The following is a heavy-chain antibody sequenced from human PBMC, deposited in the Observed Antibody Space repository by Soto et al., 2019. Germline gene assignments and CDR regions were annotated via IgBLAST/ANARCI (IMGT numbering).Heavy chain of an antibody. J-gene: IGHJ5*02. D-gene: IGHD6-13*01. CDR1: GFTFSSYG. Sequence: GGSLKLSCASPGFTFSSYGLHWVRQAPGKGPEWGAVISYDGSNKYYADSVKGRFTISRDNSKNTLYLQMKNLRAEDTAVFYFAKVSKYSSSGYQSSWSAPWGRGTLVTVS. CDR3: AKVSKYSSSGYQSSWSAP. CDR2: ISYDGSNK. V-gene: IGHV3-30*18.